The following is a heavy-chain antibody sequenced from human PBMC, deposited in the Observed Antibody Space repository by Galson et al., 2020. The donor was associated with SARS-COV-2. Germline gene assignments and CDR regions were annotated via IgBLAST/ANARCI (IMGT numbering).Heavy chain of an antibody. CDR1: GFTFIFYG. V-gene: IGHV3-30*02. CDR3: AQDHRAINYPLAFDF. CDR2: IRGEGSDA. Sequence: GGSLRLSCAASGFTFIFYGMQWVRQAPGKGLEWVAFIRGEGSDAYYSDSVKGRFTILRDNSNNMLHLQMNSLRLEDTAVYYCAQDHRAINYPLAFDFWGQGTMVTVSS. J-gene: IGHJ3*01. D-gene: IGHD3-10*01.